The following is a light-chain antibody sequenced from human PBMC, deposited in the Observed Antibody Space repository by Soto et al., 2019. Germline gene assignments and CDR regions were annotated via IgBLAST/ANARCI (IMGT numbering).Light chain of an antibody. V-gene: IGLV2-14*03. CDR2: DVT. CDR3: SSQTSGSTRV. CDR1: SSDVGGYDY. J-gene: IGLJ1*01. Sequence: QSALTQPASVSGSPGQSIAISCTGTSSDVGGYDYVSWYQQHPDKAPKLMIYDVTKRPSGVSNRFPGSKSGNTASLTISGVQPEDEDEYYCSSQTSGSTRVFGSGTKLTVL.